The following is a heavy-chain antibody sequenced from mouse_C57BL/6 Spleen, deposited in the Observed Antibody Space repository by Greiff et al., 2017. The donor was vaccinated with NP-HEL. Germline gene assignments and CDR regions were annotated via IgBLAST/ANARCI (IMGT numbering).Heavy chain of an antibody. CDR1: GYTFTDYY. Sequence: EVQLQQSGPELVKPGASVKISCKASGYTFTDYYMNWVKQSHGKSLEWIGDINPNNGGTSYNQKFKGKATLTVDKSSSTAYMELRSLTSEDSAVYYCVPNWDEAYWGQGTLVTVSA. D-gene: IGHD4-1*01. J-gene: IGHJ3*01. CDR2: INPNNGGT. CDR3: VPNWDEAY. V-gene: IGHV1-26*01.